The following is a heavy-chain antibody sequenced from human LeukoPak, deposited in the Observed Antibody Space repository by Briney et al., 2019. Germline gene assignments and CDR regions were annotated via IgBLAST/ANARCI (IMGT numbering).Heavy chain of an antibody. Sequence: GGSLRLSCVASGFSFSTYGMHWVRQAPGKGLEGVAFIRHDGSSKYYADSVKGRFTISRDNSRNTIYLQMPSLRAEDTAVYYCASRGHVGSGTYSPYDYWGQGTLVSVSS. V-gene: IGHV3-30*02. CDR2: IRHDGSSK. J-gene: IGHJ4*02. D-gene: IGHD3-10*01. CDR1: GFSFSTYG. CDR3: ASRGHVGSGTYSPYDY.